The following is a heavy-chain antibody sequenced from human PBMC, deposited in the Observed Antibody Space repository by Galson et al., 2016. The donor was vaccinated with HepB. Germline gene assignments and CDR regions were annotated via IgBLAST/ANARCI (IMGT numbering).Heavy chain of an antibody. CDR2: NIPTFGTA. Sequence: SVKVSCKASGGTFNSYAFSRVRQAPGQGLEWMGENIPTFGTANSAQKFQGRVTITADKSTSTVFMELSSLRSEDTAVYYCAASLNFYYYDSSGYKFDFWGQGTLVTVSS. V-gene: IGHV1-69*06. CDR1: GGTFNSYA. CDR3: AASLNFYYYDSSGYKFDF. D-gene: IGHD3-22*01. J-gene: IGHJ4*02.